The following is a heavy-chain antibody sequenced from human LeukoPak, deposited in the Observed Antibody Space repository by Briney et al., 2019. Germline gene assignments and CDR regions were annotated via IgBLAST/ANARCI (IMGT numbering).Heavy chain of an antibody. V-gene: IGHV3-23*01. Sequence: GGSLRLSCAASGFTFRSYAMSWVRQAPGKGLEWASGISGNGGSTNYADSVKGRFTISRDNSKNTLYLQMNSLRSEDTAVYYCARDRPYFEYWGQGTLVTVSS. CDR3: ARDRPYFEY. CDR2: ISGNGGST. CDR1: GFTFRSYA. J-gene: IGHJ4*02.